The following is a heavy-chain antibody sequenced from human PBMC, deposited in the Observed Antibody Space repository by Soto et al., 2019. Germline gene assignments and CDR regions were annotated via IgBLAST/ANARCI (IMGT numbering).Heavy chain of an antibody. Sequence: QVQLVESGGGVVQPGRSLRLSCAASGFTFSSYAMHWVRQAPGKGLEWVAVISYDGSNKYYADSVKGRFTISRDNSKNTLYLKMNSLRAEDTAVYYCARGLVVPAAMAAYYYYGMDVWGQGTTVTVSS. CDR1: GFTFSSYA. D-gene: IGHD2-2*01. J-gene: IGHJ6*02. CDR3: ARGLVVPAAMAAYYYYGMDV. CDR2: ISYDGSNK. V-gene: IGHV3-30-3*01.